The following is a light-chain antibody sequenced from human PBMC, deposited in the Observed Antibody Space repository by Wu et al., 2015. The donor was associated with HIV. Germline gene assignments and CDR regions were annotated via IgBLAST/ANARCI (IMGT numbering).Light chain of an antibody. CDR1: QIVNYRN. CDR2: DTA. CDR3: QYYGRPPWT. J-gene: IGKJ1*01. Sequence: EIVLTQSPGTLSLSPGERVTVSCRASQIVNYRNLAWYQQKPGQAPRLLMYDTATRMPGIPDRISGGGSGTDFTLTISRLEPEDFAVYYCQYYGRPPWTFGQGTKVEVK. V-gene: IGKV3-20*01.